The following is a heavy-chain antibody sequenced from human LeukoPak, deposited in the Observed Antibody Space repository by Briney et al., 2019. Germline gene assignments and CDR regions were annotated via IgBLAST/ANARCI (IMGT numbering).Heavy chain of an antibody. Sequence: APVKVSCKASGYTFTSYDISWVRQATRQGLEWMGWMNPNSGNAGYAQRFQGRVTMTRNNSISTAYMELTSLRSEDTAVYYCGRPLQRGSWTQRALDYWGQGTLVTVSS. CDR3: GRPLQRGSWTQRALDY. J-gene: IGHJ4*02. V-gene: IGHV1-8*01. CDR2: MNPNSGNA. D-gene: IGHD3-10*01. CDR1: GYTFTSYD.